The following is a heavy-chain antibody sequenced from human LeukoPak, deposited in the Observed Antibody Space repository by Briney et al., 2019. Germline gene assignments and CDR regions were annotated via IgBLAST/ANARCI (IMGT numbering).Heavy chain of an antibody. Sequence: PGGSLRLSCAASGFTFSNYAMSWVRQAPGKGLEWVSIITSSGDTTYYADSVKGRFTISRDNSKSTLYLQINSLRAEDTAVYYCAKGGAVVLHAFDAWGQGAMVIVSS. CDR3: AKGGAVVLHAFDA. D-gene: IGHD2-2*01. CDR2: ITSSGDTT. V-gene: IGHV3-23*01. CDR1: GFTFSNYA. J-gene: IGHJ3*01.